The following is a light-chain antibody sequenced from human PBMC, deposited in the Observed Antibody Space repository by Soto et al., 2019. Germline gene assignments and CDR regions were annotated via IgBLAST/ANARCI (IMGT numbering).Light chain of an antibody. Sequence: QLVLTQSPSGSGAPGQRVTISWTGSSSNIGAGYDVHWYQQLPGTAPKVLLFGDSNRPSGVPDRFSGSKSGTSASLAITGLQAEDEADYYCQSYDSSLSAYVVFGGGTKLTVL. CDR3: QSYDSSLSAYVV. J-gene: IGLJ2*01. CDR1: SSNIGAGYD. V-gene: IGLV1-40*01. CDR2: GDS.